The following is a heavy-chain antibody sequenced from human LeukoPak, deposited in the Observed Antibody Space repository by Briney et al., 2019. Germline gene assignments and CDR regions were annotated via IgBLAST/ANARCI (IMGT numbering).Heavy chain of an antibody. CDR1: GGSISSGDYY. CDR3: ARDGGEQQLDY. D-gene: IGHD6-13*01. CDR2: IYYSGST. V-gene: IGHV4-30-4*01. J-gene: IGHJ4*02. Sequence: PSETLSLTCTVSGGSISSGDYYWNWIRQPPGKGLEWIGYIYYSGSTYYNPSLKSRVTISVDTSKNQFSLQLNSVTPEDTAVYYCARDGGEQQLDYWGQGTLVTVSS.